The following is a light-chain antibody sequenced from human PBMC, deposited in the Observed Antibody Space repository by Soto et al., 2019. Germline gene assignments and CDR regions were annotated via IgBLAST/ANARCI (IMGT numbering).Light chain of an antibody. Sequence: DIQMTQSPSTLSASVGDRVTITCRASQSISHFLAWYQQKPGKVPKLLIYDASNLGSGVPSRFSGSGSGTDFTLTISGLQPDDFTTYYCQQYSHLIPFGQGTRLAI. CDR2: DAS. CDR3: QQYSHLIP. J-gene: IGKJ5*01. V-gene: IGKV1-5*01. CDR1: QSISHF.